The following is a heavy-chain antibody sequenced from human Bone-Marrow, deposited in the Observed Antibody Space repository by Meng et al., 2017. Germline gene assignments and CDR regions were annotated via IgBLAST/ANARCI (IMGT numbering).Heavy chain of an antibody. D-gene: IGHD4-17*01. J-gene: IGHJ2*01. CDR1: GFTVSSNY. V-gene: IGHV3-66*02. CDR2: IYSGGST. Sequence: GGSLRLSCAASGFTVSSNYMSWVRQAPGKGLEWVSVIYSGGSTYYADSVKGRFTISRDNSKNTLYLQMNSLRAEDTAVYYCARDPDYDWYFDLWGRGTLVTVSS. CDR3: ARDPDYDWYFDL.